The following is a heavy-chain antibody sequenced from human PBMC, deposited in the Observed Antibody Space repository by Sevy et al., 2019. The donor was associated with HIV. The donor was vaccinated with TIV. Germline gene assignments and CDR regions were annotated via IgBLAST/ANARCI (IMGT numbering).Heavy chain of an antibody. D-gene: IGHD2-21*01. Sequence: ASVKVSCKASGGTFNNYGINWVRQAPGQGLQWMGGILPLSGLVNSAQNLQGRVAITADESTGTVYMELSSLRFEDTAVYYCAGDRPCGGDCYFLDSWGRGALVTVSS. CDR3: AGDRPCGGDCYFLDS. J-gene: IGHJ4*02. CDR1: GGTFNNYG. V-gene: IGHV1-69*13. CDR2: ILPLSGLV.